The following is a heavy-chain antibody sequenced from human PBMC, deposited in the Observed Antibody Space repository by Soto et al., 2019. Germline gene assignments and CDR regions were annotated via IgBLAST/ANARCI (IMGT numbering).Heavy chain of an antibody. CDR3: TTGGSSGEFDY. J-gene: IGHJ4*02. V-gene: IGHV3-15*07. CDR2: TESKTDGGTI. D-gene: IGHD3-22*01. CDR1: GFSFINAW. Sequence: EVQLVDSGGGFVKPGESLTLSCAASGAASGFSFINAWMNWVRQAPGKGLEWVGRTESKTDGGTIDYAAPVKGRFTISRDDSKNTVYLHMNSLKTEDTGVYYCTTGGSSGEFDYWGQGTLVTVSS.